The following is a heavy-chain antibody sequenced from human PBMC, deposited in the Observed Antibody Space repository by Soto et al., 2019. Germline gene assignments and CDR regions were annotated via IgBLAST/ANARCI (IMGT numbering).Heavy chain of an antibody. CDR1: GFTFSSYG. D-gene: IGHD6-13*01. Sequence: GGSLRLSCAASGFTFSSYGMHWVRQAPGKGLEWVAVIWYDGSNKYYADSVKGRFTISRDNSKNTLYLQMNSLRAGDTAVYYCARDLASSSWYLHYWGQGTLVTSPQ. CDR3: ARDLASSSWYLHY. J-gene: IGHJ4*02. CDR2: IWYDGSNK. V-gene: IGHV3-33*01.